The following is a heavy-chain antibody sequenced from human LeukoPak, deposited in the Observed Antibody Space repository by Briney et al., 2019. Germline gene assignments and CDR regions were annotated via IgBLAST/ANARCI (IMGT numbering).Heavy chain of an antibody. D-gene: IGHD1-1*01. V-gene: IGHV3-53*01. Sequence: GGSLRLSCVVSGFTFNNYAMGWVRQAPGQGLDWVSVIYSGGSTYYADSVKGRFTISRDNSKNTLYLQMNSLRAEDTAVYYCARVKRERGTDYWGQETLVTVSS. CDR2: IYSGGST. J-gene: IGHJ4*02. CDR3: ARVKRERGTDY. CDR1: GFTFNNYA.